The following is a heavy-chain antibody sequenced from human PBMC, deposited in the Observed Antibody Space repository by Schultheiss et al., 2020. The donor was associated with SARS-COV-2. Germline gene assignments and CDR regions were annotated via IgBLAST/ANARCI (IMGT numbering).Heavy chain of an antibody. CDR1: GDSIFDSPYY. CDR3: ARANTYYDSSGYQFDY. Sequence: SETLSLTCSVSGDSIFDSPYYWSWIRQPPGKGLEWLGCVYWSGSTHYNRSLKSRVTISVDTSKNQFSLKLSSVTAADTAVYYCARANTYYDSSGYQFDYWGQGTLVTVSS. D-gene: IGHD3-22*01. J-gene: IGHJ4*02. V-gene: IGHV4-39*07. CDR2: VYWSGST.